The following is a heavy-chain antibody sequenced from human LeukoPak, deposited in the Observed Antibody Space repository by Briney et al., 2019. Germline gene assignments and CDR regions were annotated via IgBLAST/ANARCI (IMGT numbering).Heavy chain of an antibody. D-gene: IGHD1-26*01. CDR2: ILGSGETT. Sequence: GGSLRLSCAACGFTFSSYAMAWVRQAPGKGLEWLSAILGSGETTYYADSVKGRFTIYRDNSKNTLYLQLNSLRADDTAVYYCAKGTSGTYRFALGYWGQGTLVTVSS. J-gene: IGHJ4*02. CDR3: AKGTSGTYRFALGY. CDR1: GFTFSSYA. V-gene: IGHV3-23*01.